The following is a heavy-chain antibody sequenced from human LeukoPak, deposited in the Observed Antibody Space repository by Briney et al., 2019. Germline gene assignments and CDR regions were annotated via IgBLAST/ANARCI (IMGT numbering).Heavy chain of an antibody. CDR1: GFTFSSYG. V-gene: IGHV3-33*01. CDR3: ARPRLRLLLKVYY. CDR2: IWYDGSNK. J-gene: IGHJ4*02. D-gene: IGHD4-17*01. Sequence: PGGSLRLSCAASGFTFSSYGMHWVRQAPGKGLEWVAVIWYDGSNKYYADSVKGRFTISRDNSKNTLYLQMNSLRAEDTAVYYCARPRLRLLLKVYYWGQGTLVTVSS.